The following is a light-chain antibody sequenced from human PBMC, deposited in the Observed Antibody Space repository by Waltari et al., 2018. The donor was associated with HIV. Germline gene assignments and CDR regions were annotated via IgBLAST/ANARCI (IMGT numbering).Light chain of an antibody. CDR3: MQATAFPRT. CDR1: HSLPHSNGVTY. V-gene: IGKV2-24*01. CDR2: KTS. J-gene: IGKJ2*01. Sequence: IVLTQSTLSTPVTLGQSASISCNSSHSLPHSNGVTYLSWLHQRPGQSPRLLLYKTSRRFSGVPARVRGGGAGTDFILEITNVEPEDVGVYFCMQATAFPRTFGQGTRLQI.